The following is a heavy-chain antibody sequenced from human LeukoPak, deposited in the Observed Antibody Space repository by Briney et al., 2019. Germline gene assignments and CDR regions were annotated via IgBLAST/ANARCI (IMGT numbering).Heavy chain of an antibody. D-gene: IGHD1-26*01. CDR1: GGXITSHY. V-gene: IGHV4-59*08. CDR2: IYYTGTT. CDR3: ARHGVGANWFDP. J-gene: IGHJ5*02. Sequence: SETLSLTCTVSGGXITSHYCSWIRQPPGKGLEWIAYIYYTGTTNYNPSLKSRVTISVDTSKNQFSLKLSSVTAADTAVYYCARHGVGANWFDPWGQGTLVTVSS.